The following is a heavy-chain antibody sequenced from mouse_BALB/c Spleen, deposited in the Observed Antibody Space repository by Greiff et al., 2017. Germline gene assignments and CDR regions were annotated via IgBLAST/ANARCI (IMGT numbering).Heavy chain of an antibody. CDR3: AREYGSSPLFDY. D-gene: IGHD1-1*01. V-gene: IGHV2-9*02. Sequence: VKLEESGPGLVAPSQSLSITCTVSGFSLTSYGVHWVRQPPGKGLEWLGVIWAGGSTNYNSALMSRLSISKDNSKSQVFLKMNSLQTDDTAMYYCAREYGSSPLFDYWGQGTTLTVSS. J-gene: IGHJ2*01. CDR2: IWAGGST. CDR1: GFSLTSYG.